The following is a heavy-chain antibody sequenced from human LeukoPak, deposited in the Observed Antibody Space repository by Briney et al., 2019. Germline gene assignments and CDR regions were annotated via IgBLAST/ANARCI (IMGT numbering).Heavy chain of an antibody. V-gene: IGHV3-23*01. CDR1: GFTFKSYW. J-gene: IGHJ5*02. D-gene: IGHD2-8*01. CDR3: AKLKACTNGVCYTGWFDP. Sequence: QPGGSLRLSCAASGFTFKSYWMYWVRQAPGKGLEWVSAISGSGGSVYYADSVKGRFTISRDNSKNTLYLQMNSLRAEDTAVYYCAKLKACTNGVCYTGWFDPWGQGTLVTVSS. CDR2: ISGSGGSV.